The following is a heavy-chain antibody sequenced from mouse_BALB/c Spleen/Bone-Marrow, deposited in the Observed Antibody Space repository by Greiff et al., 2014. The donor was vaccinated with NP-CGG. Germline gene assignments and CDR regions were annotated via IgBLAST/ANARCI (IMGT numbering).Heavy chain of an antibody. D-gene: IGHD4-1*01. Sequence: EVKVVESGGGLVQPGGSLKLSCAASGFDFSRYWMSWVRQAPGKGLEWIGEINPDSSTINYTPSLKDKFIISRDNVKNTLYLQMSKVRSEDTALYYCAPNWDRGFAYWGQGTLVTVSA. J-gene: IGHJ3*01. V-gene: IGHV4-1*02. CDR2: INPDSSTI. CDR1: GFDFSRYW. CDR3: APNWDRGFAY.